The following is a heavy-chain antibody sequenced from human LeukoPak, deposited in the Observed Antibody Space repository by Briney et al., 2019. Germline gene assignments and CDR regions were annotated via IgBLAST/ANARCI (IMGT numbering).Heavy chain of an antibody. D-gene: IGHD3-22*01. V-gene: IGHV4-39*01. CDR2: AFQSETT. CDR1: GDSIISTTYY. J-gene: IGHJ4*02. Sequence: SETLSLTCTVSGDSIISTTYYWSWLRQPTGKLLEWLVLAFQSETTFYNPSLDSRVIISVDTSKNQFSLQLRSVTAADTSVYYCARTRIDRNRGWGSCSDFWGQGILVTVSS. CDR3: ARTRIDRNRGWGSCSDF.